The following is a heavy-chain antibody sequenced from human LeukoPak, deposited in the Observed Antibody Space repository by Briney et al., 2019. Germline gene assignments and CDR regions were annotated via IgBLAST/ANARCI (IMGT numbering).Heavy chain of an antibody. J-gene: IGHJ4*02. D-gene: IGHD3/OR15-3a*01. V-gene: IGHV3-7*01. CDR1: GFAFSTYW. Sequence: SGGSLRLSCAASGFAFSTYWMTWVRQAPGKGLEWVANINLDGTEEHYVDSSLKGRFTISRDNAKNSLYLQMTSLRVEDTAVYYCASGRHDFLHWGQGTLVTVSS. CDR3: ASGRHDFLH. CDR2: INLDGTEE.